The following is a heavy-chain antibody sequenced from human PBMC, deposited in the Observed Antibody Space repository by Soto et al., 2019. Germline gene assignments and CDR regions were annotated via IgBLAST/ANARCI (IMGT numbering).Heavy chain of an antibody. CDR1: GGSFSGYY. V-gene: IGHV4-34*01. CDR3: ARGPAGIIAAAGKGWFAP. J-gene: IGHJ5*02. D-gene: IGHD6-13*01. CDR2: INHSGST. Sequence: PSETLSLTCAVYGGSFSGYYWSWIRQPPGKGLEWIGEINHSGSTNYNPSLKSRVTISVDTSKNQFSLKLSSVTAADTAVYYCARGPAGIIAAAGKGWFAPWGQGTLVTVSS.